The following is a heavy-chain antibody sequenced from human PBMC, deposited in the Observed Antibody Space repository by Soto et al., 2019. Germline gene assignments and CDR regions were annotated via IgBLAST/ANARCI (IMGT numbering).Heavy chain of an antibody. D-gene: IGHD4-17*01. CDR3: ARVQYGDYARGVHYYYYYYMDV. J-gene: IGHJ6*03. CDR1: GGSFSGYY. CDR2: INHSGST. V-gene: IGHV4-34*01. Sequence: SETLSLTCAVYGGSFSGYYWSWIRQPPGKGPEWIGEINHSGSTNYNPSLKSRVTISVDTSKNQFSLKLSSVTAADTAVYYCARVQYGDYARGVHYYYYYYMDVWGKGTTVTVSS.